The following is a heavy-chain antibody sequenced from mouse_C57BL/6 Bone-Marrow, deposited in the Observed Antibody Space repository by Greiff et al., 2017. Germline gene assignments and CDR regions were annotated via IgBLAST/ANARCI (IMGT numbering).Heavy chain of an antibody. D-gene: IGHD2-3*01. J-gene: IGHJ1*03. Sequence: VQLQQSGPELVKPGASVKISCKASGYSFTGYFMNWVKQSPDKCLEWIGEINPTTGRTTYTQKFKAKATLTVDKSSSTAYMQLKSLTSEDSAVYYGARSPYGYYPYWCLDVWGTGTTVTVSS. CDR1: GYSFTGYF. V-gene: IGHV1-42*01. CDR3: ARSPYGYYPYWCLDV. CDR2: INPTTGRT.